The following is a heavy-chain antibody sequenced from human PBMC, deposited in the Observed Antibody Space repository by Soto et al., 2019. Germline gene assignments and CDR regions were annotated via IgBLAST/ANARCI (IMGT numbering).Heavy chain of an antibody. J-gene: IGHJ4*02. Sequence: SETLSLTCTVSGGSVSSGSYYWSWIRQPPGKGLEWIGYIYYSGSTNYNPSLKSRVTISVDTSKNQFSLKLSSVTAADTAVYYCARVHSSGCYYDDDYWGQGTLVTVSS. CDR2: IYYSGST. CDR3: ARVHSSGCYYDDDY. V-gene: IGHV4-61*01. CDR1: GGSVSSGSYY. D-gene: IGHD3-22*01.